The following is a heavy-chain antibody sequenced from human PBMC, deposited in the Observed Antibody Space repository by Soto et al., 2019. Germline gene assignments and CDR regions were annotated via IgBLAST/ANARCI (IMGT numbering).Heavy chain of an antibody. J-gene: IGHJ3*02. D-gene: IGHD1-26*01. CDR3: ATSNMRELLFYAFDI. CDR2: INPNSGGT. CDR1: GYTFTGYY. Sequence: ASVKVSCKASGYTFTGYYMYWVRQAPGQGLEWMGWINPNSGGTIYAQKFQGRVTMTEGTSTDTAYMELSSLRSEDTAVYYCATSNMRELLFYAFDIWGQGTMVTVSS. V-gene: IGHV1-2*02.